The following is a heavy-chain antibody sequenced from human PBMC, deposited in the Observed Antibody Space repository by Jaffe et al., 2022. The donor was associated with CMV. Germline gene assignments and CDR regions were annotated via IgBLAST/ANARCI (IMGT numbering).Heavy chain of an antibody. V-gene: IGHV3-74*01. CDR3: ARAATDIVVVPAAKGAVPFDY. J-gene: IGHJ4*02. CDR1: GFTFSSYW. CDR2: INSDGSST. D-gene: IGHD2-2*01. Sequence: EVQLVESGGGLVQPGGSLRLSCAASGFTFSSYWMHWVRQAPGKGLVWVSRINSDGSSTSYADSVKGRFTISRDNAKNTLYLQMNSLRAEDTAVYYCARAATDIVVVPAAKGAVPFDYWGQGTLVTVSS.